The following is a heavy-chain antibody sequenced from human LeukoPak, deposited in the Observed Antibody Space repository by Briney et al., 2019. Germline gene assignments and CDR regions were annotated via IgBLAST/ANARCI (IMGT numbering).Heavy chain of an antibody. J-gene: IGHJ6*03. CDR3: ARTTMVRGTYYMDV. D-gene: IGHD3-10*01. Sequence: SETLSLTCTVSGYSISSGYYWGWIRQPPGKGLEWIGSIYHSGSTYYNPSLKSRVTISVDTSKNQFSLKLSSVTAADTAVYYCARTTMVRGTYYMDVWGKGTTVTISS. CDR2: IYHSGST. V-gene: IGHV4-38-2*02. CDR1: GYSISSGYY.